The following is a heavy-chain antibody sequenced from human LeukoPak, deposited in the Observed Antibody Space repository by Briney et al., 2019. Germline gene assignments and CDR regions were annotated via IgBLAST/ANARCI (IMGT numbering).Heavy chain of an antibody. CDR3: ARLVAAAGSGGWFDP. V-gene: IGHV4-39*01. CDR1: GGSISSSSYY. CDR2: IYCSGST. J-gene: IGHJ5*02. D-gene: IGHD6-13*01. Sequence: SETLSLTCTVSGGSISSSSYYWGWIRQPPGKGLEWIGSIYCSGSTYYNPSLKSRVTISVDTSKNQFSLKLSSVTAADTAVYYCARLVAAAGSGGWFDPWGQGTLVTVSS.